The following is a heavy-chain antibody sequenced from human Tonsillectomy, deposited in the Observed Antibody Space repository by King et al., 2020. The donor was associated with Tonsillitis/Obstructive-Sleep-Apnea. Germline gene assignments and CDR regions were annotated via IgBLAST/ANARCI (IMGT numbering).Heavy chain of an antibody. J-gene: IGHJ4*02. CDR3: ARDHIFDY. CDR1: GFTFRSYW. CDR2: IKHDGSEK. V-gene: IGHV3-7*01. Sequence: VQLVESGGGLVQPGGSLRLSCAASGFTFRSYWMSWVRQAPGKGLEWVATIKHDGSEKNYVDSVKAGLTISRDNARNSLYLQMNSLRAEDTAVYYCARDHIFDYWGPGTRVIVSS.